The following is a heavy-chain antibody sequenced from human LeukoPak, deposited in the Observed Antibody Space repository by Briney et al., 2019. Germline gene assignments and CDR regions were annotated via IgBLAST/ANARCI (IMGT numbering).Heavy chain of an antibody. D-gene: IGHD3-22*01. CDR2: ISGSGGRT. CDR1: GLTFSSYS. V-gene: IGHV3-23*01. Sequence: GGSLRLSCEASGLTFSSYSMNWVRQAPGKGLEWVSGISGSGGRTYYADSVKGRFTISRDNSKNTLYLQMNSLRAEDTAVYYCAYIYDSSGRLDYWGQGTLVTVSS. J-gene: IGHJ4*02. CDR3: AYIYDSSGRLDY.